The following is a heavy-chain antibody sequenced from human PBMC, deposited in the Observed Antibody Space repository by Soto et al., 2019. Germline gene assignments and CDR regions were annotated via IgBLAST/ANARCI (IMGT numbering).Heavy chain of an antibody. V-gene: IGHV3-23*01. CDR1: GFTFSSYA. J-gene: IGHJ4*02. CDR2: INGGGGST. D-gene: IGHD5-12*01. Sequence: GGSLRLSCAASGFTFSSYAMSWVRQAPGKGLEWVSGINGGGGSTCYADSVKGRFTISRDNAKNTLYLQMNSLRAEDTAVYYCARVSGYDSFDYWGQGTLVTVSS. CDR3: ARVSGYDSFDY.